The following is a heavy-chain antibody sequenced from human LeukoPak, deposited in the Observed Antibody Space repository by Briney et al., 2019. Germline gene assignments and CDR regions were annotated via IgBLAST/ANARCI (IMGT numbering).Heavy chain of an antibody. Sequence: PSETLSLTCIVSGGSISSGDFHCSGVRQPPGKGLEWIGYIYYAGRNHFNPSLKRRVTLSVDTPRNQFSLQLTSVPATDTAVYYCARVKGHYQNWFDPWGQGTLVTVSS. CDR1: GGSISSGDFH. CDR3: ARVKGHYQNWFDP. CDR2: IYYAGRN. J-gene: IGHJ5*02. V-gene: IGHV4-30-4*01. D-gene: IGHD2-2*01.